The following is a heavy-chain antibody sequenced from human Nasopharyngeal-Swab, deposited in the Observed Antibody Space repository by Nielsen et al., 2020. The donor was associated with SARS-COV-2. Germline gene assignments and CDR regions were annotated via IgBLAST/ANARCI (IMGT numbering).Heavy chain of an antibody. CDR3: ARRELHSWLWELLYHPLDVLDF. V-gene: IGHV4-39*01. CDR2: IYARGRT. CDR1: GGAITSSGQY. D-gene: IGHD3-10*01. J-gene: IGHJ3*01. Sequence: SETLALTCTVSGGAITSSGQYWAWMRKTRGKGLEGTGGIYARGRTYYNPSLKSPITMSVDTSRHQLSLKLDSVSAADTAMYYCARRELHSWLWELLYHPLDVLDFCGQGTLVIVSS.